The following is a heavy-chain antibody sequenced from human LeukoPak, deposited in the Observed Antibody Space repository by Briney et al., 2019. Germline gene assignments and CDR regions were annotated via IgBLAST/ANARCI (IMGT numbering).Heavy chain of an antibody. CDR2: ISGSGGST. CDR3: ARGWFGVVIRPFDY. J-gene: IGHJ4*02. CDR1: GFTFDDYA. D-gene: IGHD3-3*01. Sequence: GGSLRLSCAASGFTFDDYAMHWVRQAPGKGLEWVSAISGSGGSTYYADSVKGRFTISRDNSKNSLYLQMNSLRAEDTAVYYCARGWFGVVIRPFDYWGQGTLVTVSS. V-gene: IGHV3-23*01.